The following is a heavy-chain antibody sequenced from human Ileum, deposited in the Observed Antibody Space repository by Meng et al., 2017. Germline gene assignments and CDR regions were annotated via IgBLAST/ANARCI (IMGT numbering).Heavy chain of an antibody. J-gene: IGHJ5*02. V-gene: IGHV4-61*02. Sequence: VQLQESGPGLVRPSQTLSLTCTVSGDSLSSGPYYWSWIRQPAGEGLEWLGRISASGTTNYNTSLNNRVTISLDTSKNQFSLKLSSVTAADTAVYYCARSSGTYYSWWFDPWGQGTLVTVSS. CDR1: GDSLSSGPYY. CDR3: ARSSGTYYSWWFDP. CDR2: ISASGTT. D-gene: IGHD3-10*01.